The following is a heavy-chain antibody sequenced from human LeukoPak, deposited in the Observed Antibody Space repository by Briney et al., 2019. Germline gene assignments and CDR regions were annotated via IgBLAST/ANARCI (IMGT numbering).Heavy chain of an antibody. CDR2: IVPSDSYT. CDR1: GYSFISYW. J-gene: IGHJ6*04. D-gene: IGHD2-2*01. Sequence: GESPKISCKGSGYSFISYWVSWVRQLPGRGLEWMGRIVPSDSYTNYSPSFQGDVTISADNSISTAYLKWSSLKASDTAMYYCARPAVPAAIDYCCGMDVWGKGTTVTVSS. V-gene: IGHV5-10-1*01. CDR3: ARPAVPAAIDYCCGMDV.